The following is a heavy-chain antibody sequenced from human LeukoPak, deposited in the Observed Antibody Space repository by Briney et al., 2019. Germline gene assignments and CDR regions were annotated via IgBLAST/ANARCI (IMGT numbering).Heavy chain of an antibody. V-gene: IGHV4-59*08. J-gene: IGHJ5*02. CDR2: IYYSGST. D-gene: IGHD3-22*01. CDR3: ARHISSGYQSNWFDP. Sequence: SETLSLTCTVSGGSISSYYWSWIRQPPGKGLEWIGYIYYSGSTNYNPSLKSRVTISVDTSKNQFSLKLSSVTAADTAVYYCARHISSGYQSNWFDPWGQGTLVTVSS. CDR1: GGSISSYY.